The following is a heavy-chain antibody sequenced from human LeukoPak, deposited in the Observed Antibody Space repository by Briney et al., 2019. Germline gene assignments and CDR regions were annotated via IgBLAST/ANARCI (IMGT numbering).Heavy chain of an antibody. CDR3: ARRSSGYDLPDY. D-gene: IGHD5-12*01. J-gene: IGHJ4*02. Sequence: SQTLSLTCTVSGGSISSGGYYWSWIRPPPGKGLEWVGYIYYSGSTNYNPSLKSRVTISVDTSKNQFSLKLSSVTAADTAVYFCARRSSGYDLPDYWGQGTLVTVSS. V-gene: IGHV4-61*08. CDR2: IYYSGST. CDR1: GGSISSGGYY.